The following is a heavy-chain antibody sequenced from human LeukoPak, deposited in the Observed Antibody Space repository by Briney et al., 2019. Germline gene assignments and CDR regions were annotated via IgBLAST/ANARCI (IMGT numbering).Heavy chain of an antibody. Sequence: GGSLRLSCAASGFTFSSYAMSWVRQAPGKGLEWVSGISGSGGSTYYADSVKGRFTISRDNAKNSLYLQMNSLRAEDTAVYYCARSIVATIVEFDYWGQGTLVTVSS. CDR3: ARSIVATIVEFDY. J-gene: IGHJ4*02. CDR1: GFTFSSYA. CDR2: ISGSGGST. V-gene: IGHV3-23*01. D-gene: IGHD5-12*01.